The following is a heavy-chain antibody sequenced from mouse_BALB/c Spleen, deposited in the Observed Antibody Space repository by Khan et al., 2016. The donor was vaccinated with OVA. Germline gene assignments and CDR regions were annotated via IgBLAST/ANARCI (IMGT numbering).Heavy chain of an antibody. CDR2: INTYTGEP. CDR1: GYTFTNYG. V-gene: IGHV9-3-1*01. J-gene: IGHJ4*01. Sequence: QIQLVQSGPELKKPGETVKISCKASGYTFTNYGMNWVKQAPGKGLKWMGWINTYTGEPTYADDFKGRFAFSLETSASTAYLQINNLKNEDTATYFCARVGYNGTRDYWGQGTSVTVSS. CDR3: ARVGYNGTRDY. D-gene: IGHD2-14*01.